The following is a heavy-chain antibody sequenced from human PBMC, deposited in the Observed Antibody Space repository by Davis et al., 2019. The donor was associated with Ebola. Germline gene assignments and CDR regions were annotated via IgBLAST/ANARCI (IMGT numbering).Heavy chain of an antibody. V-gene: IGHV3-21*01. J-gene: IGHJ4*02. CDR1: GFSFSSFG. CDR2: ISSSSSYI. CDR3: ARGGGYPKFYFDY. Sequence: GGSLRLSCAASGFSFSSFGINWVRQGPGKGLEWVSSISSSSSYISYADSVKGRFTISRDNAKNSLYLQINSLRDEDTAVYYCARGGGYPKFYFDYWGQGTLVTVSS. D-gene: IGHD5-18*01.